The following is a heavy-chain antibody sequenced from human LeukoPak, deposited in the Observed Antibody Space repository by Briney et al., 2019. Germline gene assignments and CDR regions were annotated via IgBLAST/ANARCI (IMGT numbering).Heavy chain of an antibody. CDR2: INPFSGGT. Sequence: GASVKVSCKASGYTFTDYYMHWVRQAPGQGLEWMGWINPFSGGTDYVQTFQGRVNMTRDTSNKTAYMELSRLRSDDTAVYYCAREMGVAAAGTRRLDPWGQGTLVTVSS. D-gene: IGHD6-13*01. CDR3: AREMGVAAAGTRRLDP. J-gene: IGHJ5*02. CDR1: GYTFTDYY. V-gene: IGHV1-2*02.